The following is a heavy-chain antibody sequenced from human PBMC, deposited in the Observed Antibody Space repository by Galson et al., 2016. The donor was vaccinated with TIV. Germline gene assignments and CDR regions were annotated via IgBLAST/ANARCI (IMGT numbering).Heavy chain of an antibody. J-gene: IGHJ2*01. D-gene: IGHD5/OR15-5a*01. CDR2: IDQSGNT. V-gene: IGHV4-34*01. CDR1: GGPFSGYY. CDR3: ARSPMSPFDL. Sequence: SETLSLTCAVYGGPFSGYYWSWIRQTPGKGLEWIGGIDQSGNTRYNLSLKSRVTISLDMSKNQFSLKLTSVTAADTAMYYCARSPMSPFDLWGRGTLVTVSS.